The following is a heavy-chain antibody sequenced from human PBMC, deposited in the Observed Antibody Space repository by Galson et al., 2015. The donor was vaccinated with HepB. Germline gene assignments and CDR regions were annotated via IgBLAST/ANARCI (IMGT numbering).Heavy chain of an antibody. V-gene: IGHV3-30*18. D-gene: IGHD3-22*01. CDR2: ISYDGSNK. Sequence: SLRLSCAASGFTFSSYGMHWVRQAPGKGLEWVAVISYDGSNKYYADSVKGRFTISRDNSKNTLYLQMNSLRAEDTAVYYCAKVSVYDSSRFDYWGQGTLVTVSS. CDR3: AKVSVYDSSRFDY. J-gene: IGHJ4*02. CDR1: GFTFSSYG.